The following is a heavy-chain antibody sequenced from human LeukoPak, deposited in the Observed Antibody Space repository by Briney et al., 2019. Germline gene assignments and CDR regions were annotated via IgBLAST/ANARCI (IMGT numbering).Heavy chain of an antibody. J-gene: IGHJ3*02. CDR1: GYTFTSYD. V-gene: IGHV1-18*01. Sequence: ASVKLSCKASGYTFTSYDINWVRQATGQGLEWMGWINAYNGNTNYAQKLQGRVTMTTDTSTSTAYMELRSLRSDDTAVYYCAREKPTYYYDSSGYYRAFDIWGQGTMVTVSS. D-gene: IGHD3-22*01. CDR2: INAYNGNT. CDR3: AREKPTYYYDSSGYYRAFDI.